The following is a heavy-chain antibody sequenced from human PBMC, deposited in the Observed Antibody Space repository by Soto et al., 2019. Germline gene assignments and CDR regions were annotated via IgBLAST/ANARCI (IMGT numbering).Heavy chain of an antibody. CDR3: ATMATFSSLIWFDP. Sequence: QVPLVQSGAEVREPGASVKVSCKASGYSFTNNDVTWVRQATGQGLEWMGWMNPGSGDTGYAQKFQGRVTMTRGISIATAYMELSSLRSADTAIYYWATMATFSSLIWFDPWGQGTLVTASS. CDR1: GYSFTNND. J-gene: IGHJ5*02. CDR2: MNPGSGDT. V-gene: IGHV1-8*01. D-gene: IGHD3-16*01.